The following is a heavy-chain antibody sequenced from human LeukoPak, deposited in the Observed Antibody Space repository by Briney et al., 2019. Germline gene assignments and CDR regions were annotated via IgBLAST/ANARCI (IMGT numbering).Heavy chain of an antibody. D-gene: IGHD3-3*01. CDR3: AKDGGMRSDFDY. J-gene: IGHJ4*02. V-gene: IGHV3-30*02. Sequence: GGSLRLSCAGSGFSISNSGMHWVRQAPGKGLEWVAFIRYDGNSKYYADSVKGRFTISRDNSKNTLFLQMNSLTVEDTAVYYCAKDGGMRSDFDYWGQGTLVTVSS. CDR1: GFSISNSG. CDR2: IRYDGNSK.